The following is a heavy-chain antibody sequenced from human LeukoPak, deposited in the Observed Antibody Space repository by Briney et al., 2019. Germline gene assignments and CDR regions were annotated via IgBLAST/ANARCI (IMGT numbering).Heavy chain of an antibody. Sequence: GASVKVSCKASGYTFTGYYMHWVRQAPGQGLEWMGRINPNSGGTNYAQKFQGRVTMTRDTSISTAYMELSRLRSDDTAVYYCARAEGYSSGWYYEGFDYWGQGTLVTVSS. CDR3: ARAEGYSSGWYYEGFDY. CDR1: GYTFTGYY. V-gene: IGHV1-2*06. J-gene: IGHJ4*02. D-gene: IGHD6-19*01. CDR2: INPNSGGT.